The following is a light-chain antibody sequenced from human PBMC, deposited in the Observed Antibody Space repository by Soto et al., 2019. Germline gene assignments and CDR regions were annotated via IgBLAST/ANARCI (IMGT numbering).Light chain of an antibody. V-gene: IGKV3-20*01. J-gene: IGKJ1*01. Sequence: EIVLTQSPGTLSLSPGERATLSCRASQSVSSNYFAWFQQRPGQAPRLLIYGVSTRATGTPDRFSGSGSGTDFTLTISRLEPEDFAVYYCQQYGSSGTFGQGTKVDIK. CDR2: GVS. CDR3: QQYGSSGT. CDR1: QSVSSNY.